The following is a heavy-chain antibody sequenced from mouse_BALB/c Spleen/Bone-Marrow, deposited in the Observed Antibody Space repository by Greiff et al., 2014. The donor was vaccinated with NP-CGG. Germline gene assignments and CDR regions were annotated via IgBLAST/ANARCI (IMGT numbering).Heavy chain of an antibody. V-gene: IGHV1S137*01. CDR3: AREGPWFAF. J-gene: IGHJ3*01. CDR1: GYTFTDYA. CDR2: IGTYYGDA. Sequence: VQLQQSGAELVRPGVSVKISCKDSGYTFTDYAMHWVKQSHAKSLEWIGVIGTYYGDATYNQKFKTKATMTVDKSSSTAYMELARLTSEDSALYYCAREGPWFAFWGQGTLVTVSA.